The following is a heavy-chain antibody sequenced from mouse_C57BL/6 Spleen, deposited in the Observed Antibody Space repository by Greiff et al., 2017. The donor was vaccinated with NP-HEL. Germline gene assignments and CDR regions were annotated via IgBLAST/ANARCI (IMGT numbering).Heavy chain of an antibody. V-gene: IGHV1-66*01. J-gene: IGHJ3*01. CDR3: ARSPNYYGSSWFAY. Sequence: VQLQESGPELVKPGASVKISCKASGYSFTSYYIHWVKQRPGQGLEWIGWIYPGSGNTKYNEKFKGKATLTADTSSSTAYMQLSSLTSEDSAVYYCARSPNYYGSSWFAYWGQGTLVTVSA. CDR2: IYPGSGNT. D-gene: IGHD1-1*01. CDR1: GYSFTSYY.